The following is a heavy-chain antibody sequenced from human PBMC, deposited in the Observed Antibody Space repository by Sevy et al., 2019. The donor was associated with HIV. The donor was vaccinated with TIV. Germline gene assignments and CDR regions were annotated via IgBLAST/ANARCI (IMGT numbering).Heavy chain of an antibody. CDR3: ARESYDFWTGPVDYDYGMDV. Sequence: ASMKVSCKASGYTFSDSGYYVHWVRQAPGQGLEWMGWINPKNGATNYAQKFQGRVTMTRDTSVSTANMELTRLTSDDTAVYYCARESYDFWTGPVDYDYGMDVWGQGTTVTVSS. CDR1: GYTFSDSGYY. D-gene: IGHD3-3*01. V-gene: IGHV1-2*02. J-gene: IGHJ6*02. CDR2: INPKNGAT.